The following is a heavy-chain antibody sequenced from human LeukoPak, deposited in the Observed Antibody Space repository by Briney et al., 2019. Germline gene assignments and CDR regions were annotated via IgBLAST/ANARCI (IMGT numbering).Heavy chain of an antibody. CDR3: AREGTSGTHVNWFDP. V-gene: IGHV4-59*01. CDR2: IYGSGST. J-gene: IGHJ5*02. CDR1: GGSISSYY. D-gene: IGHD1-1*01. Sequence: SETLSLTCTVSGGSISSYYWSWIRQPPGKGLEWIGHIYGSGSTNYNPSLKSRVTLSVDTSKNQFSLKLSSVTAADTAVYYCAREGTSGTHVNWFDPWGAGTLVTVSS.